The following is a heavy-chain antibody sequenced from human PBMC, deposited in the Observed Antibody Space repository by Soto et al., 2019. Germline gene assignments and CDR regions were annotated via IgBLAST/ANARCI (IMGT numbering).Heavy chain of an antibody. V-gene: IGHV3-7*05. J-gene: IGHJ6*02. CDR3: ASLPSYYDFWSGYYSQVVGYYYYYYGMDV. D-gene: IGHD3-3*01. Sequence: EVQLVESGGGLVQPGGSLRLSCAASGFTFSSYWMSWVRQAPGKGLEWVANIKQDGSEKYYVDSVKGRFTISRDNAKNSLYLQMNSLRAEDTAVYYCASLPSYYDFWSGYYSQVVGYYYYYYGMDVCGQGTTVTVSS. CDR1: GFTFSSYW. CDR2: IKQDGSEK.